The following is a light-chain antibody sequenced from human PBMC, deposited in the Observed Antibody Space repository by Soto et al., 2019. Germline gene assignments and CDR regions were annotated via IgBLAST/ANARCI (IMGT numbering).Light chain of an antibody. J-gene: IGLJ2*01. Sequence: QSALTQPASVSGSPGQSISISCTGTSSDIGGYNYVSWDHQHPGKAPKLMIFEVSNRPSGLSNRFSGSKSGNTASLTISGLQAQDVADYYCSSYTGSSTLELDFGGGTKLTVL. CDR1: SSDIGGYNY. CDR3: SSYTGSSTLELD. CDR2: EVS. V-gene: IGLV2-14*01.